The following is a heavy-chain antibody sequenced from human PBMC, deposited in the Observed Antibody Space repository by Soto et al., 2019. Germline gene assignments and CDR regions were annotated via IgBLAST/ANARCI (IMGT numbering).Heavy chain of an antibody. CDR2: ISGSGGST. V-gene: IGHV3-23*01. CDR3: AKDISSDIVVVPAALPTYYFDY. J-gene: IGHJ4*02. CDR1: GFTFSSYA. Sequence: GGSLRLSCAASGFTFSSYAMSWVRQAPGKGLEWVSAISGSGGSTYYADSVKGRFTISRDNSKNTLYLQMNSLRAEDTAVYYCAKDISSDIVVVPAALPTYYFDYWGQGSLVTV. D-gene: IGHD2-2*01.